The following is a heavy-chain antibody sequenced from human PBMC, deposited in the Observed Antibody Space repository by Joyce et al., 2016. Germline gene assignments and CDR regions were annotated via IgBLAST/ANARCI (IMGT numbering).Heavy chain of an antibody. Sequence: QVQLVQSGAEVKKPGASVKVSCKASGYTFTSYDINWVRQATGQGLEGMGLMNPDSDDTGYAQKFQGRITMTRNTSINTAYMELSSLRSEDTAVYYCARDRNGSGTYSAGIFYYYYGLDVWGQGTTVTVSS. CDR2: MNPDSDDT. CDR3: ARDRNGSGTYSAGIFYYYYGLDV. J-gene: IGHJ6*02. V-gene: IGHV1-8*01. D-gene: IGHD3-10*01. CDR1: GYTFTSYD.